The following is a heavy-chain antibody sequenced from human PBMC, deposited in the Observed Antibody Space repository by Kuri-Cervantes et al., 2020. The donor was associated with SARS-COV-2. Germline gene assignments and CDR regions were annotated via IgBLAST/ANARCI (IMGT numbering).Heavy chain of an antibody. V-gene: IGHV3-15*01. D-gene: IGHD1-1*01. J-gene: IGHJ4*02. CDR2: IKSKTDGGTT. CDR3: TTESRYVY. CDR1: GFTFSGSA. Sequence: GESLKISCAASGFTFSGSAMHWVRQASGKGLEWVGRIKSKTDGGTTDYAAPVKGRFTISRDDSKTTLYLQMNGLKTEDTAVYYCTTESRYVYWGQGTLVTVSS.